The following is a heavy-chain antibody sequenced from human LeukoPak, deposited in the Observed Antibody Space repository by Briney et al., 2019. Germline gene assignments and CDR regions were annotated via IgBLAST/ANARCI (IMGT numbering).Heavy chain of an antibody. V-gene: IGHV4-39*01. CDR2: IYYSGST. CDR1: GGSISSSSYY. Sequence: SETLSLTCTVSGGSISSSSYYWGWTRQPPGKGLEWIGSIYYSGSTYYNPSLKSRVTISVDTSKNQFSLKLSSVTAADTAVYYCAICYGANEGSFDYWGQGTLVTVSS. CDR3: AICYGANEGSFDY. D-gene: IGHD4-17*01. J-gene: IGHJ4*02.